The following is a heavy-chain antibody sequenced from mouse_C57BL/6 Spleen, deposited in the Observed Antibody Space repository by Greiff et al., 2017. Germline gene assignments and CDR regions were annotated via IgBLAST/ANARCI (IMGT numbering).Heavy chain of an antibody. Sequence: VQLQQSGAELARPGASVKLSCKASGYTFTSYGISWVKQRTGQGLEWIGEIYPRSGNTYYNEKFKGKATLTADKSSSTAYMELRSLTSEDSAVYVCARSRDDEGGYYAMDYWGQGTSVTVSS. V-gene: IGHV1-81*01. CDR1: GYTFTSYG. D-gene: IGHD3-1*01. CDR2: IYPRSGNT. J-gene: IGHJ4*01. CDR3: ARSRDDEGGYYAMDY.